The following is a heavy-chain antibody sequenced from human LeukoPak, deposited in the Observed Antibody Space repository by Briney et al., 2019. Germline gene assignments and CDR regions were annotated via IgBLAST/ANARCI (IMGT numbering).Heavy chain of an antibody. D-gene: IGHD6-19*01. V-gene: IGHV3-7*01. CDR2: IKQDGSEK. CDR1: GYTFSSYW. CDR3: ARIRRGWSQNWDY. Sequence: GGSLRLSCAASGYTFSSYWMSWVRQAPGKGLEWVANIKQDGSEKYYVDSVKGRFTISRDNAKNSLYLQMNSLRAEDTAVYYCARIRRGWSQNWDYWGQGTLVTVSS. J-gene: IGHJ4*02.